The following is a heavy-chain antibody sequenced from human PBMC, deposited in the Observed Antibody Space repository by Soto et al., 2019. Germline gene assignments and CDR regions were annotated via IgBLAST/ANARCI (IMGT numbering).Heavy chain of an antibody. CDR3: ARSQTTVTSYDY. CDR2: IYHSGST. J-gene: IGHJ4*02. V-gene: IGHV4-59*12. CDR1: GGSISTYY. Sequence: SETLSLTCTVSGGSISTYYWSWIRQSPGKGLEWIGYIYHSGSTYYNPSLKSRVTISVDRSKNQFSLKLSSVTAADTAVYYCARSQTTVTSYDYWGQGTLVTVSS. D-gene: IGHD4-17*01.